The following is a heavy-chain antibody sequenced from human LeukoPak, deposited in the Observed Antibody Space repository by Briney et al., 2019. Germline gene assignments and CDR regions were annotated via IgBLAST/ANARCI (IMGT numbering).Heavy chain of an antibody. CDR2: IIPIFGTA. CDR1: GGTFSSYA. V-gene: IGHV1-69*13. J-gene: IGHJ5*02. Sequence: GTSVKVSCKASGGTFSSYAISWVRQAPGQGLEWMGGIIPIFGTANYAQKFQGRVTITADESTSTAYMELSSLRSEDTAVYYCASHSGVELPTTPNWFDPWGQGTLVTVSS. D-gene: IGHD4-17*01. CDR3: ASHSGVELPTTPNWFDP.